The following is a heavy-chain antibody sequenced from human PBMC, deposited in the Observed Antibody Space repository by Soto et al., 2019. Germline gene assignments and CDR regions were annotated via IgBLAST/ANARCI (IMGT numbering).Heavy chain of an antibody. CDR3: ARSVAAAGTHAFDI. Sequence: ASVKVSCKASGYTFTSYGISWVRQAPGQGLEWMGWMNPNSGNTGYAQKFQGRVTMTRNTSISTAYMELSSLRSEDTAVYYCARSVAAAGTHAFDIWGQGTMVTVSS. V-gene: IGHV1-8*02. D-gene: IGHD6-13*01. J-gene: IGHJ3*02. CDR1: GYTFTSYG. CDR2: MNPNSGNT.